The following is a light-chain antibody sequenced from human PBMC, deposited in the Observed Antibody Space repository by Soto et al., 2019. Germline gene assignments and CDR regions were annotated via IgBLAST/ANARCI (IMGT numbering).Light chain of an antibody. J-gene: IGLJ2*01. CDR1: SSDVGRYNL. CDR3: CSYVGGASVV. V-gene: IGLV2-23*02. Sequence: QSALTQPASVSGSPGQSITISCTGTSSDVGRYNLVSWYQQHPGKAPKLIIYEDIERPSGISNRFSGSKSGNTASLTISGLQTEDEDDYYCCSYVGGASVVFGGGTKLTVL. CDR2: EDI.